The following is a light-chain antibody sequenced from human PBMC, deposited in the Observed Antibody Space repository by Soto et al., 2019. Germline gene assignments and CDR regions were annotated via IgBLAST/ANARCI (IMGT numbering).Light chain of an antibody. Sequence: EIVLTQSPATLSLSPGERATLSCRTSQSVSSYFAWYQQKPGRAPRLLIYDASNRATGIPARFIGSGSGTEFTLTISSLEPEDFAFYYCQQRSNWPITFGLGTRLEIK. CDR3: QQRSNWPIT. CDR1: QSVSSY. V-gene: IGKV3-11*01. J-gene: IGKJ5*01. CDR2: DAS.